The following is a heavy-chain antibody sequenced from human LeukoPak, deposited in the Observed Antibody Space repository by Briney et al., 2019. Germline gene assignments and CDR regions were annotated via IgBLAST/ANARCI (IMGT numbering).Heavy chain of an antibody. CDR3: ARDLGPYTGSYYSYYHYMDV. D-gene: IGHD1-26*01. CDR1: GYNFATSG. J-gene: IGHJ6*03. CDR2: ISGYNGNT. V-gene: IGHV1-18*01. Sequence: EASAKVSCKAYGYNFATSGIGWVRQAPGQGLEWLGWISGYNGNTKSAPKLQGRVTMTTDTSTDTAYLELGSLRVDDTAIYYCARDLGPYTGSYYSYYHYMDVWGEGTSVTVSS.